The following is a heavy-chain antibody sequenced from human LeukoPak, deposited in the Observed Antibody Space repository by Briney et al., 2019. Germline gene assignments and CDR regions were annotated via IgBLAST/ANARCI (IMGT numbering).Heavy chain of an antibody. V-gene: IGHV1-18*01. Sequence: ASVKVSCKASGYTFTSYGISWVRQAPGQGLEWMGWINAGNGNTKYSQKFQGRVTITRDTSASTAYMELSSLRSEDTAVYYCAGGYSGEGDFDYWGQGTLVTVSS. CDR1: GYTFTSYG. CDR2: INAGNGNT. J-gene: IGHJ4*02. D-gene: IGHD5-12*01. CDR3: AGGYSGEGDFDY.